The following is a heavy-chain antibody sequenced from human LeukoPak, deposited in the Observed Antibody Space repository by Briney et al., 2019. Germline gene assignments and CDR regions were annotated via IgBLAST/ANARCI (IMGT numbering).Heavy chain of an antibody. CDR1: GASMTFTHYY. D-gene: IGHD3-10*01. J-gene: IGHJ6*04. CDR3: SRDYDSGNYDSNTYKDV. CDR2: INYYGST. Sequence: PSETLSLTCTVSGASMTFTHYYWVWVRQPPGKGLEWIGTINYYGSTYYNPSLKSRVSISLDTSKSQFSLNLGSVTAADTAVYYCSRDYDSGNYDSNTYKDVWGKGTTVTVSS. V-gene: IGHV4-39*07.